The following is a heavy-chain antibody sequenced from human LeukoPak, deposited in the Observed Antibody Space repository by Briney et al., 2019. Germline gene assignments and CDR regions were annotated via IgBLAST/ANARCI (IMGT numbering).Heavy chain of an antibody. Sequence: GGSLRLSCAASGFTFSSYAMSWVRQAPGKGLEWVSAISGSGGSTYYADSVKGRFTISRDNSKNTLYLQMNSLRAEDTAVYYCAKAFRWSGYSNYYGMDVWGQGTTVTVSS. V-gene: IGHV3-23*01. J-gene: IGHJ6*02. CDR1: GFTFSSYA. CDR3: AKAFRWSGYSNYYGMDV. D-gene: IGHD3-3*01. CDR2: ISGSGGST.